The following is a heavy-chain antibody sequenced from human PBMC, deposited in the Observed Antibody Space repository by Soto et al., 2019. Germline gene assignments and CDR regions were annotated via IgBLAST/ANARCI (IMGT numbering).Heavy chain of an antibody. CDR3: AVYKAGAGGNGF. D-gene: IGHD6-19*01. J-gene: IGHJ4*02. V-gene: IGHV4-61*01. CDR2: TGST. Sequence: PSETLSLTCTVSGGSVTSDSYHWTWIRQPPGKGLEWIGQTGSTNYNPSLKSRITISVDTSKNQFSLNLNSVTAADTAVYYCAVYKAGAGGNGFWGQGTLVTVSS. CDR1: GGSVTSDSYH.